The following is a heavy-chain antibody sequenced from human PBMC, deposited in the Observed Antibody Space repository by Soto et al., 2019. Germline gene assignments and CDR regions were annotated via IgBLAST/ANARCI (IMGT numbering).Heavy chain of an antibody. CDR1: GFSFEDYG. D-gene: IGHD1-20*01. CDR3: TKDNNLDRDVPWEY. CDR2: ISWNSGDI. V-gene: IGHV3-9*01. Sequence: EVQLVESVGGSIQPGRSLRLSCAASGFSFEDYGMHWFRQGPGKGLEWVSGISWNSGDIYYAYSVKGRFTISRDNAKRFLYLQMNSLRTEDTALYYCTKDNNLDRDVPWEYWGQGILVTVSS. J-gene: IGHJ4*02.